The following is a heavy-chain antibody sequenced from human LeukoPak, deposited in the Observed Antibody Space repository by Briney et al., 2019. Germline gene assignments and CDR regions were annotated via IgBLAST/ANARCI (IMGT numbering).Heavy chain of an antibody. CDR1: GYTFTGYY. Sequence: ASVKVSCKASGYTFTGYYMHWVRQAPGQGLEWMGWINPNTGGTNFAQRFQGRVTMTRDTSISTAYMELSRLRSDDTAVYYCARDIAVAGTNFGYWGQGTLVTVSS. CDR2: INPNTGGT. J-gene: IGHJ4*02. CDR3: ARDIAVAGTNFGY. D-gene: IGHD6-19*01. V-gene: IGHV1-2*02.